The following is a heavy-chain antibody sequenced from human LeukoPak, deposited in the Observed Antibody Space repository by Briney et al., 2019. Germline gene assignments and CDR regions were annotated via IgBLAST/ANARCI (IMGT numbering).Heavy chain of an antibody. CDR1: GFTFSSYE. V-gene: IGHV3-48*03. D-gene: IGHD4-17*01. J-gene: IGHJ2*01. CDR2: ISSSGSTI. Sequence: GGSLRLSCAASGFTFSSYEMNWVRQAPGKGLEWVSYISSSGSTIYYADSVKGRFTISRDNAKNSVYLLLNSLTPEDTAVYYCARDLRAGGTWSYGVYFDLWGRGTLVTVSS. CDR3: ARDLRAGGTWSYGVYFDL.